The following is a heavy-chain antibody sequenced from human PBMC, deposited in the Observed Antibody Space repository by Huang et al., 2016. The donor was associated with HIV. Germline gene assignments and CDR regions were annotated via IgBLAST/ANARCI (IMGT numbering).Heavy chain of an antibody. Sequence: QVQLQESGPGLVKPSETLSLTCTVSGGSISSYSWSWIRQPPGKGLECIGSIYYSGSTNYTPSLKRRVTISVDTSKNQVSLKLRSVTAADTAVYYCARGPSPWLQEAFDIWGQGTMVTVSS. V-gene: IGHV4-59*01. CDR3: ARGPSPWLQEAFDI. CDR2: IYYSGST. CDR1: GGSISSYS. D-gene: IGHD5-12*01. J-gene: IGHJ3*02.